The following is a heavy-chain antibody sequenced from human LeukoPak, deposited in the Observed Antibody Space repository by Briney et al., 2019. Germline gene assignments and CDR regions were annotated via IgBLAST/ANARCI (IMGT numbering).Heavy chain of an antibody. J-gene: IGHJ3*02. CDR2: INPNSGGT. D-gene: IGHD6-19*01. Sequence: ASVKVSWEASGYTFTGYYMRWVRQAPGQGLERMGWINPNSGGTNYAQKFQGRVTMTRDTSISTAYMELNRLRSDDTAVYYCASQWLSTDDAFDIWDQGIMVTVSS. V-gene: IGHV1-2*02. CDR3: ASQWLSTDDAFDI. CDR1: GYTFTGYY.